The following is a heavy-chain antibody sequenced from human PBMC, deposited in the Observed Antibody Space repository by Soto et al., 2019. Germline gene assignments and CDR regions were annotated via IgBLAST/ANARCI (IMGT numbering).Heavy chain of an antibody. J-gene: IGHJ4*02. CDR1: GGSASSGSYY. CDR2: IYYSGST. D-gene: IGHD6-19*01. Sequence: PSETLSLTCTVSGGSASSGSYYWSWIRQPPGKGLEWIGYIYYSGSTNYNPSLKSRVTISVDTSKNQFSLKLSSVTAADTAVYYCARGVRASVADTNFDYWGQGTLVTVSS. CDR3: ARGVRASVADTNFDY. V-gene: IGHV4-61*01.